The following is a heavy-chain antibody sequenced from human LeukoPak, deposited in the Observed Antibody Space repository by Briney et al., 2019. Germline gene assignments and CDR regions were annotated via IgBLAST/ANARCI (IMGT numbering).Heavy chain of an antibody. CDR1: GGSFSGYY. J-gene: IGHJ4*02. D-gene: IGHD3-10*01. CDR2: INHSGST. CDR3: ARRGRITMVRGPIDY. V-gene: IGHV4-34*01. Sequence: TSETLSLTCAVYGGSFSGYYWSWIRQPPEKGLEWIGEINHSGSTNYNPSLKSRVTISVDTSKNQFSLKLSSVTAADTAVYYCARRGRITMVRGPIDYWGQGTLVTVSS.